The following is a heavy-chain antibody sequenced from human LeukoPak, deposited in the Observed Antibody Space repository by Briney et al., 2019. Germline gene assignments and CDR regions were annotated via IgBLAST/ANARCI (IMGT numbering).Heavy chain of an antibody. V-gene: IGHV4-30-4*08. CDR1: GGSISSGDYY. Sequence: SETLSLTCTVSGGSISSGDYYWSWIRQPPGKGLEWIGYIYYSGSTYYNPSLKSRVTISVDTSKNQFSLKLSSVTAADTAVYYCARSPGSISGYLDYWGQGTLVTVSS. CDR2: IYYSGST. CDR3: ARSPGSISGYLDY. J-gene: IGHJ4*02. D-gene: IGHD1-26*01.